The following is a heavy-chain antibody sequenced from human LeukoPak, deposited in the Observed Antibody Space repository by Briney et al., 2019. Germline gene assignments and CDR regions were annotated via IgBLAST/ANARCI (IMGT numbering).Heavy chain of an antibody. Sequence: ASVKVSCKASGYTFTGYYMHWVRQAPGQGLEWMGWINPNSGGTNYAQKFQGRVTMTRDTSISTAYMELSRLRSDDTAVYYCARGGSYYDSSGYYDAFNIWGQGTMVTVSS. D-gene: IGHD3-22*01. J-gene: IGHJ3*02. CDR2: INPNSGGT. V-gene: IGHV1-2*02. CDR3: ARGGSYYDSSGYYDAFNI. CDR1: GYTFTGYY.